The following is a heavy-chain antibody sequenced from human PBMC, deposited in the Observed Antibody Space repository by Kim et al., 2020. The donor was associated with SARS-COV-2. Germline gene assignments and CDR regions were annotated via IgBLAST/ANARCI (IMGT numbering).Heavy chain of an antibody. CDR2: VSGSGVST. Sequence: GGSLRLSCAASGFIFSDSAMTWVRQAPGKGLEWVSTVSGSGVSTVYADSVKGRFTLSRDNSKNTLHLQMNSLRAEDTALYYCAKAPSSSSPYYFDSWGQG. CDR1: GFIFSDSA. D-gene: IGHD2-2*01. J-gene: IGHJ4*02. V-gene: IGHV3-23*01. CDR3: AKAPSSSSPYYFDS.